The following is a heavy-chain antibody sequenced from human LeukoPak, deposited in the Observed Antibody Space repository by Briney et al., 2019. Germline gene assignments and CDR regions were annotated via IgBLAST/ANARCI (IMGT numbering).Heavy chain of an antibody. Sequence: PSQTLSLTCTVSGVSISSTTYYWSWIRQPAGKGLEWIELIYTSGSTNYNPSLKSRVTMSLDRSKNQFSLKLSSVTAADTAVYYCARDTGWLSWGFDIWGQGTMVTVSS. D-gene: IGHD3-16*01. CDR2: IYTSGST. CDR3: ARDTGWLSWGFDI. V-gene: IGHV4-61*02. CDR1: GVSISSTTYY. J-gene: IGHJ3*02.